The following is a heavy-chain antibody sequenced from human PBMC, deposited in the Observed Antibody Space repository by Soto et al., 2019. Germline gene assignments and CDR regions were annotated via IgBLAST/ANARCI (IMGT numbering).Heavy chain of an antibody. CDR1: GFTFSSYS. V-gene: IGHV3-48*02. CDR3: ARESIWFGEPLVDY. J-gene: IGHJ4*02. Sequence: EVQLVESGGGLVQPGGSLRLSCAASGFTFSSYSMNWVRQAPGKGLEWVSYISSSSSTIYYADSVKGRFTISRDNAKNSLYLQMNSLRDEDTAVYYCARESIWFGEPLVDYWGQGTLVTVSS. CDR2: ISSSSSTI. D-gene: IGHD3-10*01.